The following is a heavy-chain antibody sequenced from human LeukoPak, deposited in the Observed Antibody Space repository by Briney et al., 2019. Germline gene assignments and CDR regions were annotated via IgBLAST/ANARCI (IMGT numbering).Heavy chain of an antibody. V-gene: IGHV4-4*02. CDR3: ARDRSGSYYNENCFDP. CDR2: IYHSGST. D-gene: IGHD3-10*01. CDR1: GGPITSSNW. J-gene: IGHJ5*02. Sequence: SGTLSLTCAVSGGPITSSNWWRWVRQPPGKGLEWIGKIYHSGSTNYNPSLKSRVTMSVDKSKNQFSLRLSSVTAADTAVYYCARDRSGSYYNENCFDPWGQGTLVTVSS.